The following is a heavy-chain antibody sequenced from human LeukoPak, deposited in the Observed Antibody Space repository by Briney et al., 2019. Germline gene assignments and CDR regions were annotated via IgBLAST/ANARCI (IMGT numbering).Heavy chain of an antibody. CDR3: ARDEMVAMVRGAI. D-gene: IGHD3-10*01. V-gene: IGHV4-39*07. J-gene: IGHJ3*02. CDR2: IYYSGST. CDR1: GGSISSSSYY. Sequence: SETLSLTCTVSGGSISSSSYYWGWIRQPPGKGLEWIGSIYYSGSTYYNPSLKSRVTISVDTSKNQSSLKLSSVTAADTAVYYCARDEMVAMVRGAIWGQGTMVTVSS.